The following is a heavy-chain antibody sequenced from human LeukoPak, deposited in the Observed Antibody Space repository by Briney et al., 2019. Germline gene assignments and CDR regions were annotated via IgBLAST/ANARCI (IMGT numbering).Heavy chain of an antibody. CDR2: IYYSGST. CDR1: GGSISSGGYY. V-gene: IGHV4-31*03. D-gene: IGHD1-7*01. CDR3: ARVTYNWNYAYYYYYMDV. J-gene: IGHJ6*03. Sequence: SETLSLTCTVSGGSISSGGYYWSWLRQHPGKGLEWIGYIYYSGSTYYNPSLKSRVAISVDTSKNQFSLKLSSVTAADTAVYYCARVTYNWNYAYYYYYMDVWGKGTTVTVSS.